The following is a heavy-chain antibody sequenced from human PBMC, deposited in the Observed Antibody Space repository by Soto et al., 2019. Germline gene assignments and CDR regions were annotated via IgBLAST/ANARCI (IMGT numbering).Heavy chain of an antibody. CDR3: AKDQNYYDSSGYYPDAFDI. V-gene: IGHV3-30*18. CDR2: ISYDGSNK. J-gene: IGHJ3*02. CDR1: GFTFSSYG. Sequence: GGSLRLSCAASGFTFSSYGIHWVRQAPGKGLEWVAVISYDGSNKYYADSVKGRFTISRDNSKNTLYLQMNSLRAEDTAVYYCAKDQNYYDSSGYYPDAFDIWGQGTMVTVSS. D-gene: IGHD3-22*01.